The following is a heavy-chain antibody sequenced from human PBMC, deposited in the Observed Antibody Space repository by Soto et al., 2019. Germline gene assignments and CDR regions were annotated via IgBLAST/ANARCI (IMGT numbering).Heavy chain of an antibody. CDR2: MNPNSGNT. CDR1: GYTFTSYG. Sequence: ASVKVSCKASGYTFTSYGISWVRQATGQGLEWMGWMNPNSGNTGYAQKFQGRVTMTRNTSISTAYMELSSLRSEDTAVYYCARSYDFWSGYLYYYYYMDVWGKGTTVTVS. D-gene: IGHD3-3*01. CDR3: ARSYDFWSGYLYYYYYMDV. V-gene: IGHV1-8*02. J-gene: IGHJ6*03.